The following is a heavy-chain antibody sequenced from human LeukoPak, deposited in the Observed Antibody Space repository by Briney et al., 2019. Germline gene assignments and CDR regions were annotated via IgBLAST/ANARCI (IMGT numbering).Heavy chain of an antibody. D-gene: IGHD3-3*01. J-gene: IGHJ6*03. Sequence: GASVKVSYKASGYTFTVYYMHWVRQAPGQGLEWMGWINPNSGGTNYAQKFQGRVTMTRDTSISTAYMELSRLRSEDTAVYYCARNREYYDFWSGSPHYYYYYMDVWGKGTTVTVSS. CDR2: INPNSGGT. V-gene: IGHV1-2*02. CDR3: ARNREYYDFWSGSPHYYYYYMDV. CDR1: GYTFTVYY.